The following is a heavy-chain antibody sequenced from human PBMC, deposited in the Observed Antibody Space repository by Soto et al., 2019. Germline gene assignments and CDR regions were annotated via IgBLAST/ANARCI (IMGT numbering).Heavy chain of an antibody. V-gene: IGHV3-23*01. CDR2: ISGSGGST. J-gene: IGHJ4*02. Sequence: GGSLRLSCAASGFTFSNYAMSWVRLAPGKGLEWVSAISGSGGSTYYADSVKGRFTLSRDNSKNTLSLQMNSLRAEDTALYYCAKDTRQDGVDYWGQGTLVTVSS. CDR3: AKDTRQDGVDY. D-gene: IGHD2-8*01. CDR1: GFTFSNYA.